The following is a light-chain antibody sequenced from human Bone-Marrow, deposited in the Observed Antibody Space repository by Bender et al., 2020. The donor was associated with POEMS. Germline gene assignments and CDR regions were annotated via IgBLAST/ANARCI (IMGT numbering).Light chain of an antibody. J-gene: IGLJ2*01. V-gene: IGLV3-1*01. CDR3: QAWNTYSVI. Sequence: SYEVTQPPSVSVSPGQTASITCSGDDLGDKYVAWYQQKPGQSPVLVIYQDTKRPSGIPERFSGSNSGNTATLTISVTQAMYEADYYCQAWNTYSVIFGGVTKLTVL. CDR1: DLGDKY. CDR2: QDT.